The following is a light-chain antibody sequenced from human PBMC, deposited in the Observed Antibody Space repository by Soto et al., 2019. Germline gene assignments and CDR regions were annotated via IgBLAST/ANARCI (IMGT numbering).Light chain of an antibody. V-gene: IGKV1-33*01. CDR2: DAY. CDR3: MQALQTGGFT. Sequence: DIQMTQSPSSLSASVGDRVSITCQAGQGINNHLNWYQQKPGKAPKLLIYDAYNLDTGVPSRFTGSGSGTDFTLKISRVEAEDVGVYYCMQALQTGGFTCGPGTKVDIK. J-gene: IGKJ3*01. CDR1: QGINNH.